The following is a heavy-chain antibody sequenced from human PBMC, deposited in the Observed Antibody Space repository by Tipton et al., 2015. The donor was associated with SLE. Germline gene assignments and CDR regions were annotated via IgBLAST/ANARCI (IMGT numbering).Heavy chain of an antibody. CDR1: GGSIGSFY. Sequence: LVQSSETLSLTCTVSGGSIGSFYWSWIRQPPGKGLEWIGNIDYTANPNYSPSLKSRVTISIDTSTNHFSLKLRSVTAADTAVYYCARDWCSSTSCYGYYYMDVWGKGTTVTVSS. CDR2: IDYTANP. D-gene: IGHD2-2*01. V-gene: IGHV4-59*01. CDR3: ARDWCSSTSCYGYYYMDV. J-gene: IGHJ6*03.